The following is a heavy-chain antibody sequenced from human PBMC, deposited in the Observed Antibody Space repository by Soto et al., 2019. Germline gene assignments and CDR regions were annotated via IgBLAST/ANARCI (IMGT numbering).Heavy chain of an antibody. V-gene: IGHV4-39*07. CDR1: GGSISSGDYY. J-gene: IGHJ4*02. CDR3: ARAGRRRLGELSSRPPNY. D-gene: IGHD3-16*02. Sequence: PSETLPLTCTVSGGSISSGDYYWSWIRKPPGKGLEWIGEINHSGSTNYNPSLKSRVTISVDTSKNQFSLKLSSVTAADTAVYYCARAGRRRLGELSSRPPNYWGQGTLVTVSS. CDR2: INHSGST.